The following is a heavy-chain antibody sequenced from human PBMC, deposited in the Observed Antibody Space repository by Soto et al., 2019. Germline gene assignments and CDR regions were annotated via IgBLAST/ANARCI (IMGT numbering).Heavy chain of an antibody. CDR1: GGSLSSGTYY. CDR2: INHSGRT. J-gene: IGHJ4*02. Sequence: QVQLQESGPGLVKPSQTLSLTCTVSGGSLSSGTYYWTWIRQHPGKGLEWVGYINHSGRTYYNPSRKSRVIISEDTSKTQFSLKLSSVTAADTAVYYCASLKTGSTYYFDYWGQGTLVTVSS. V-gene: IGHV4-31*03. D-gene: IGHD1-1*01. CDR3: ASLKTGSTYYFDY.